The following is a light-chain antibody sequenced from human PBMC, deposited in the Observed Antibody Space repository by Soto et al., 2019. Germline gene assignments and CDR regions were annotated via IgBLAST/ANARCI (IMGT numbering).Light chain of an antibody. J-gene: IGKJ4*01. CDR1: QSVSSNY. Sequence: ERVLTQSPGTLSLSPGERATLSCRASQSVSSNYLAWYQQKPGQAPRLLIYGASNRATGIPDRFSGSGSGTDFTLTITSLEPADFAVYYCQQRSDWPFTFGGGTKVDI. CDR3: QQRSDWPFT. V-gene: IGKV3D-20*02. CDR2: GAS.